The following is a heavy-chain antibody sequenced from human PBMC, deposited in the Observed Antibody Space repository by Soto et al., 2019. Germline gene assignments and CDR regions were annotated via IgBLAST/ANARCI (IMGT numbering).Heavy chain of an antibody. CDR2: INHSGST. V-gene: IGHV4-34*01. D-gene: IGHD5-18*01. CDR1: GGSFSCYY. CDR3: ARASYSYGYSDY. J-gene: IGHJ4*02. Sequence: SETLSLTCAVYGGSFSCYYWSWIRQPPGKGLEWIGEINHSGSTNYNPSLKSRVTISVDTSKNQFSLKLSSVTAADTAVYYCARASYSYGYSDYWGQGTLVT.